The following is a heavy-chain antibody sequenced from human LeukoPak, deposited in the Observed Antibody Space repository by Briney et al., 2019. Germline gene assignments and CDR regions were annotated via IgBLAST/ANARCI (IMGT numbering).Heavy chain of an antibody. CDR1: GFTFSSYG. Sequence: PGGSLRLSCAASGFTFSSYGMHWVRQAPGKGLEWVAVIWYDGSNKYYADSVKGRFTISRDNAKNSLYLQMNSLRAEDTAVYYCVGQLLEWDPVDVWGKGTTVTVSS. CDR2: IWYDGSNK. CDR3: VGQLLEWDPVDV. D-gene: IGHD3-3*01. V-gene: IGHV3-33*01. J-gene: IGHJ6*04.